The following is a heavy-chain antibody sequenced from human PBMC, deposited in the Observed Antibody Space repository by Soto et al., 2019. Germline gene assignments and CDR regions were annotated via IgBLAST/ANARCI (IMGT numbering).Heavy chain of an antibody. D-gene: IGHD5-12*01. CDR2: ISYDGSNK. CDR1: GFTFSSYA. Sequence: GGSLRLSCAASGFTFSSYAMHWVRQGPGKGLEWVAVISYDGSNKYYADSVKGRFTISRDNSKNTLYLQMNSLRAEDTAVYYCAREEGDGYNFDYWGQGTLVTVSS. V-gene: IGHV3-30-3*01. J-gene: IGHJ4*02. CDR3: AREEGDGYNFDY.